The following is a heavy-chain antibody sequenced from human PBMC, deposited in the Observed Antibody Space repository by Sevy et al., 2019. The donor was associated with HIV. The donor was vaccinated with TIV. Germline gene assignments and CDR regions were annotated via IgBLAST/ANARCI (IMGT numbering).Heavy chain of an antibody. Sequence: SETLSLTCAVYGGSFSGYYWSWIRQPPGKGLEWIGEINHSGSTNYNPSLKSRVTISVDTSKNQFSLKLSSVTAADTAVYYCAGGNTFWSGKRYGMDVWGQGTTVTVSS. J-gene: IGHJ6*02. CDR2: INHSGST. CDR1: GGSFSGYY. CDR3: AGGNTFWSGKRYGMDV. V-gene: IGHV4-34*01. D-gene: IGHD3-3*01.